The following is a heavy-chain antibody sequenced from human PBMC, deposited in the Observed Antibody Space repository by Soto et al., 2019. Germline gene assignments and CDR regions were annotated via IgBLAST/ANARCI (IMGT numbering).Heavy chain of an antibody. Sequence: SLTCGVSVYSLTSGYHWGWIRQPPGKGLEWIGTIYHSGTTYYNPSLMSRVTMSVDTSKNQFSLKVTSATAADTAVYFCVRVYGRSSCFFDSWGQGTLVTV. CDR1: VYSLTSGYH. V-gene: IGHV4-38-2*01. J-gene: IGHJ4*02. CDR3: VRVYGRSSCFFDS. D-gene: IGHD6-6*01. CDR2: IYHSGTT.